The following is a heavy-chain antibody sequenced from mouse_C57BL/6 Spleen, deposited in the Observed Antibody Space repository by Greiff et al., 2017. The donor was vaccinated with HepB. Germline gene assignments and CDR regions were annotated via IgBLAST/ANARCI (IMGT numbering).Heavy chain of an antibody. CDR1: GYTFTDYY. CDR3: ARGRSSLYYAMDY. J-gene: IGHJ4*01. Sequence: EVQLQQSGPELVKPGASVKISCKASGYTFTDYYMNWVKQSHGKSLEWIGDINPNNGGTSYNQKFKGKATLTVDKSSSTAYMELRSLTSEDSAVYYCARGRSSLYYAMDYWGQGTSVTVSS. V-gene: IGHV1-26*01. D-gene: IGHD1-1*01. CDR2: INPNNGGT.